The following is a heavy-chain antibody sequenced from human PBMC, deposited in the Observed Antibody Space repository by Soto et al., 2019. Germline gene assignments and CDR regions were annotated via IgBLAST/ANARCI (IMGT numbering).Heavy chain of an antibody. Sequence: PXETLSLTCSVSGGSFSGNYWTWIRQPPGKGLEWIGHIHSSGTTYRPSLKSRVTIAVDTSKNQFSLQLTSVTAADTAVYYCARGGSTAHKYYYYGVDVWGQGTTVTVSS. CDR1: GGSFSGNY. V-gene: IGHV4-59*01. D-gene: IGHD6-13*01. J-gene: IGHJ6*02. CDR2: IHSSGTT. CDR3: ARGGSTAHKYYYYGVDV.